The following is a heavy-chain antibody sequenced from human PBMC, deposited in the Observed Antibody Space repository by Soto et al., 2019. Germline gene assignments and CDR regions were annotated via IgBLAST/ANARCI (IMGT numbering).Heavy chain of an antibody. J-gene: IGHJ4*02. CDR3: ARDGSGNYYDTSGYRAYFFDL. CDR1: GFTFRSFT. CDR2: ISSNSAYI. D-gene: IGHD3-22*01. V-gene: IGHV3-21*01. Sequence: PGGSLRLSCAASGFTFRSFTMNWVRQAPGKGLEWVSTISSNSAYIYYTDALRGRFTISRDNAKNSLHLQMNSLRAEDTAVYYCARDGSGNYYDTSGYRAYFFDLWGQGALVTVSS.